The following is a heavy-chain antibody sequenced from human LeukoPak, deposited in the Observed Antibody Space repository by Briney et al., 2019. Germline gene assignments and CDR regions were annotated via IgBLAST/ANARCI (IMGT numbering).Heavy chain of an antibody. J-gene: IGHJ6*02. CDR1: GYTLTSYY. CDR3: ARGSVMTSDYYYDMDV. CDR2: LNPSGGSR. Sequence: ASVKVSCKASGYTLTSYYMHWVRQAPGQGLEWMGILNPSGGSRTYAEQFQGRVTMTRDTSTTTGYMELSSLRSEDTAVYYCARGSVMTSDYYYDMDVWGQGTTVTVSS. D-gene: IGHD2-21*02. V-gene: IGHV1-46*01.